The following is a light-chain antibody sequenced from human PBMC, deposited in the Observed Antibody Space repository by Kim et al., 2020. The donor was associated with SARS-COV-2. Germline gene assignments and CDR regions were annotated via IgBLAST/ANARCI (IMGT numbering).Light chain of an antibody. CDR3: QAWDTTVV. CDR2: QDK. Sequence: YELTQPPSVSVSPGQTASITCSGDQLGDKYVCWYQQRPGQSPVLVIYQDKNRPSGIPERFSGSNSGNTATLTISGTQAMDEADYYCQAWDTTVVFGGGT. V-gene: IGLV3-1*01. J-gene: IGLJ2*01. CDR1: QLGDKY.